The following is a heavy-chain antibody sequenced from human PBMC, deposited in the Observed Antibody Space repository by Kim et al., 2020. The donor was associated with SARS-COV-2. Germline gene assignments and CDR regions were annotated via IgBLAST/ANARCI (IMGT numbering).Heavy chain of an antibody. CDR3: ATDASSSDQNGVDN. Sequence: GGSLRLSCAASGFTFSSYDMNWVRQAPGKGLEWVAVIWYDGSNKYYAASVKGRSTTCRDNYKNTLYLQKNSLRAEDTAVYYWATDASSSDQNGVDNWGQG. J-gene: IGHJ4*02. D-gene: IGHD6-13*01. V-gene: IGHV3-33*01. CDR1: GFTFSSYD. CDR2: IWYDGSNK.